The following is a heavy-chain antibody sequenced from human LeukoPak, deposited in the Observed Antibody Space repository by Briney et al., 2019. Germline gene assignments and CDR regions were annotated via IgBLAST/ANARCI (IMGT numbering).Heavy chain of an antibody. CDR3: AKGQNPGIVGATGLMDV. CDR2: ISSSGSTK. CDR1: GFTFSDHY. V-gene: IGHV3-11*04. Sequence: GGSLRLSCAASGFTFSDHYMSWIRQAPGKGLEWVSDISSSGSTKYYADSVKGRFTISRDNAKNSLYLQMNSLRAEDTAVYYCAKGQNPGIVGATGLMDVWGKGTTVTVSS. J-gene: IGHJ6*03. D-gene: IGHD1-26*01.